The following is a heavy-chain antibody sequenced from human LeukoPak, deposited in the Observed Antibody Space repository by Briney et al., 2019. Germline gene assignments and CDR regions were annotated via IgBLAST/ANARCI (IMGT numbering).Heavy chain of an antibody. J-gene: IGHJ4*02. CDR1: GFTFSSYR. V-gene: IGHV3-48*01. D-gene: IGHD3-22*01. Sequence: GGSLRLSCAASGFTFSSYRMNWVRQAPGKGLEWVSYISSSSSTIYYADSVKGRFTISRDNAKNSLYLEMNSLRAEDTAVYYCARERGWLNYWGQGTLVTVSS. CDR3: ARERGWLNY. CDR2: ISSSSSTI.